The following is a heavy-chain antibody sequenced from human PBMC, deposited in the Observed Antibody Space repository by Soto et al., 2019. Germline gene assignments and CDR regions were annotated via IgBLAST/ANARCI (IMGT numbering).Heavy chain of an antibody. J-gene: IGHJ6*02. D-gene: IGHD1-26*01. CDR3: ARDRWEFQLFYYGPDV. Sequence: QVQLVESGGGVVQPGRSLRLSCAASGFTFSNYGMHWVRQAPGKGLEWVAIIWYDGSNDYYVDSVKGRFTISRDNSKNTLSLQMNSLRAEDTAVYYCARDRWEFQLFYYGPDVWGQGTTVTVSS. CDR1: GFTFSNYG. CDR2: IWYDGSND. V-gene: IGHV3-33*01.